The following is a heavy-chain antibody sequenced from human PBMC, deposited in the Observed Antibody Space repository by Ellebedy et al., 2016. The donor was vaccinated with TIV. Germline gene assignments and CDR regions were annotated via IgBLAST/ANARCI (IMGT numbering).Heavy chain of an antibody. J-gene: IGHJ4*02. V-gene: IGHV3-21*06. CDR2: ISDSSRYI. D-gene: IGHD6-19*01. CDR1: GIVFSGYS. Sequence: PGGSLRLSCAGSGIVFSGYSMNWVRQAPGKGLEWVSSISDSSRYIFYADSVRGRFTIYRDNAKNSLYLQMNSLRVEDTAVYYCSRVYGSGQSDYWGQGTLVTVSS. CDR3: SRVYGSGQSDY.